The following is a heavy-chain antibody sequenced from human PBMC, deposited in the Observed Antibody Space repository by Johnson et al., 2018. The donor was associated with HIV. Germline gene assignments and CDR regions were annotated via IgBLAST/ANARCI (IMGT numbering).Heavy chain of an antibody. Sequence: QVQLVESGGALVQPGGSLRLSCVGSQITLNNYWMGWVRQAPGKGLEWVGHISYDGNNTYYGDSVKGRFTISRDKSKNTLDLQLNSLRPEDTAVYYCVKDRGGRFSGSYLSLRVGAFDIWGQGTLVTVSS. J-gene: IGHJ3*02. CDR3: VKDRGGRFSGSYLSLRVGAFDI. V-gene: IGHV3-30*18. CDR2: ISYDGNNT. D-gene: IGHD1-26*01. CDR1: QITLNNYW.